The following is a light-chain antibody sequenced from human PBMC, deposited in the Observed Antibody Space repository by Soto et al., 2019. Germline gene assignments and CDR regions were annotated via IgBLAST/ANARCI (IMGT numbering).Light chain of an antibody. CDR3: SSYISTSTLV. V-gene: IGLV2-14*03. J-gene: IGLJ1*01. Sequence: QSALTQPASVSGSPGQSLTISYTGTSSDIGGYNYVSWYQQHPGEAPKLMLYDVVARPSGVSSRFSGSKSGNTASLTISDLQAEDEADYYCSSYISTSTLVFGTGTKVTVL. CDR1: SSDIGGYNY. CDR2: DVV.